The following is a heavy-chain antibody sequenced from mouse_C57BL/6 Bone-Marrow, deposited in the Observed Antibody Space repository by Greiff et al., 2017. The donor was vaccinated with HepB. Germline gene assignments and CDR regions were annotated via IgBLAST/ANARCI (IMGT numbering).Heavy chain of an antibody. Sequence: DVQLVESGGGLVKPGGSLKLSCAASGFTFSDYGMHWVRQAPEKGLEWVAYISSGSSTIYYADTVKGRFTISRDNAKNTLFLQMTSLRSEDTAMYYCARQNAMDYWGQGTSVTVSS. J-gene: IGHJ4*01. CDR2: ISSGSSTI. CDR3: ARQNAMDY. CDR1: GFTFSDYG. V-gene: IGHV5-17*01.